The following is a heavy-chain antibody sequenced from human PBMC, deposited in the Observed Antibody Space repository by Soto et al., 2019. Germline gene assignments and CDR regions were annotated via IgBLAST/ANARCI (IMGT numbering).Heavy chain of an antibody. CDR3: AKGGYCSSTSCDPCDY. CDR1: GFTFSSYA. Sequence: EVQLLESGGGLVQPGGFLRLSCAASGFTFSSYAMSWVRQAPGKGLEWVSVISGSGGSTYYADSVKGRFTFSRDNSKNTLSLPMNSLSAEDTAVSYCAKGGYCSSTSCDPCDYWGPGTLVTVSS. D-gene: IGHD2-2*01. V-gene: IGHV3-23*01. J-gene: IGHJ4*02. CDR2: ISGSGGST.